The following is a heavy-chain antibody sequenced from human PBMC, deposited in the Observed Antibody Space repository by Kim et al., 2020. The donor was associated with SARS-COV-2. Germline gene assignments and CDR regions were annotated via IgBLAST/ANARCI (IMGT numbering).Heavy chain of an antibody. Sequence: GSNKYYADSVKGRFTISRDNSKNTLYLQMNSLRAEDTAVYYCATGVARDYWGQGTLVTVSS. CDR3: ATGVARDY. CDR2: GSNK. D-gene: IGHD3-3*01. V-gene: IGHV3-30*02. J-gene: IGHJ4*02.